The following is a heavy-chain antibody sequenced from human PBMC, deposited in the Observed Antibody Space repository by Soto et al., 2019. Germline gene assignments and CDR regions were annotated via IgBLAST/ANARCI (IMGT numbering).Heavy chain of an antibody. Sequence: GASVKVSCKASGYTFTSYGISWVRQAPGQGLEWMGWISAYNGNTNYAQKLQGRVTMTTDTSTSTAYMELRSLRSDDTAVYYCARVRCSGGSCYSGYCGRGTLVTVSS. V-gene: IGHV1-18*01. J-gene: IGHJ4*02. CDR1: GYTFTSYG. CDR2: ISAYNGNT. D-gene: IGHD2-15*01. CDR3: ARVRCSGGSCYSGY.